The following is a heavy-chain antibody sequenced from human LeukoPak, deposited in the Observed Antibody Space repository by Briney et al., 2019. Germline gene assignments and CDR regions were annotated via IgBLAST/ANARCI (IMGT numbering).Heavy chain of an antibody. CDR3: ARGYFGVVTSGAFDI. D-gene: IGHD3-3*01. Sequence: PSETLSLTCTVSGGSISSYYWSWIRQPPGKGLEWIGYIYHSGSTDYNPSLKSRVTISVDTSKNQFSLKLSSVTAADTAVYYCARGYFGVVTSGAFDIWGQGTMVTVSS. CDR1: GGSISSYY. V-gene: IGHV4-59*01. J-gene: IGHJ3*02. CDR2: IYHSGST.